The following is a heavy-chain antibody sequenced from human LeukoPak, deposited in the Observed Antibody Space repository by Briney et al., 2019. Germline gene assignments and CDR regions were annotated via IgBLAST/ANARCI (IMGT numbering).Heavy chain of an antibody. J-gene: IGHJ4*02. V-gene: IGHV4-38-2*02. CDR2: MYHSGST. CDR3: ARAPGSGYYYGSGSSTSFDY. Sequence: SETLSLTCTVSGYSISSGYSWGWIRQPPGKGLEWIGNMYHSGSTYYNPSLKSRVTISVDKSKNQFSLNLSSVTAADTAVYYCARAPGSGYYYGSGSSTSFDYWGQGTLVTVSS. D-gene: IGHD3-10*01. CDR1: GYSISSGYS.